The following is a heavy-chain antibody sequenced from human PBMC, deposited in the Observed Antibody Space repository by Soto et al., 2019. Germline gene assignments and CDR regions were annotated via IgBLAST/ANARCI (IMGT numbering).Heavy chain of an antibody. CDR2: MHYTGFS. CDR1: GDSVTSHY. Sequence: SETLSLTCSFSGDSVTSHYLTWIRQSPEKGLEWIGYMHYTGFSHYNPSLKSRLTISVDRSKNQFTLQLTSVTVADTAVYYCARVAGGATILGNWFDPWGQGTLVTVSS. J-gene: IGHJ5*02. V-gene: IGHV4-59*02. CDR3: ARVAGGATILGNWFDP. D-gene: IGHD1-26*01.